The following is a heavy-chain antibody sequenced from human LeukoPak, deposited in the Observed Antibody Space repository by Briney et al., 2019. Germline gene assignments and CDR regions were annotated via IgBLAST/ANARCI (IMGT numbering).Heavy chain of an antibody. CDR1: GFTFSDYY. D-gene: IGHD5-12*01. CDR3: AREPTSGYGFPFADAFDI. Sequence: PGGSLRLSCAASGFTFSDYYMSWIRQAPGKGLEWVSYISSSGSTIYYADSVKGRFTISRDNAKNSLYLQMNSLRAEDTAVYYCAREPTSGYGFPFADAFDIWGQGTMVTVSS. J-gene: IGHJ3*02. CDR2: ISSSGSTI. V-gene: IGHV3-11*01.